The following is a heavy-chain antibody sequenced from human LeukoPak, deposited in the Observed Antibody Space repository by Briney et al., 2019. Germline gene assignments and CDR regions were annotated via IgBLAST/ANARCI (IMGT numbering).Heavy chain of an antibody. Sequence: PSETLSLTCTVSGGSISGSTSYWGWIRQPPGKGLEWIGNIHHSGSTYYNTSLKSRVTISVDTSKNQFSLKLSSVTAADTAVYYCERRDSTWYAHWGQGTLVTVSS. CDR2: IHHSGST. J-gene: IGHJ5*02. CDR3: ERRDSTWYAH. D-gene: IGHD2/OR15-2a*01. V-gene: IGHV4-39*01. CDR1: GGSISGSTSY.